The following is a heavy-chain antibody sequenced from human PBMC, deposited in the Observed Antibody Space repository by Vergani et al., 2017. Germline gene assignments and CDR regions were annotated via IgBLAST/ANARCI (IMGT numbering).Heavy chain of an antibody. J-gene: IGHJ5*02. CDR3: AGDTHNWQRADR. V-gene: IGHV4-59*02. Sequence: QVQLQESGPGLVKSSETLSLTCHVFGVSVTDYNCNWIRKAPGKGLEWIGSLSTTGGATNASHNPSLKSRVSISVDTSKSQFSLRLTSVTAADSAIYYCAGDTHNWQRADRWGQGLLVSVSS. CDR2: LSTTGGA. CDR1: GVSVTDYN. D-gene: IGHD1-1*01.